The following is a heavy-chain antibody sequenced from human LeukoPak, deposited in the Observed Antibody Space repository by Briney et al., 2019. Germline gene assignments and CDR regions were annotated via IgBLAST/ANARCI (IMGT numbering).Heavy chain of an antibody. J-gene: IGHJ4*02. CDR3: AKEWKEYTSGWYLDY. V-gene: IGHV3-30*18. CDR1: GFTFSSYG. Sequence: GGSLRLSCVASGFTFSSYGMHWVRQAPGKGLEWVAVISHDGRAKYYADSVKGRFTISRDNSRNTLNLEMNSLRAEDTSLYYCAKEWKEYTSGWYLDYWGQGTPVTVSS. CDR2: ISHDGRAK. D-gene: IGHD6-19*01.